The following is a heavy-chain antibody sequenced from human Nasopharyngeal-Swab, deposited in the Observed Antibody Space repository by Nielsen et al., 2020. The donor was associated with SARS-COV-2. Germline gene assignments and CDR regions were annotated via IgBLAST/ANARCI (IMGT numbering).Heavy chain of an antibody. CDR1: GGSVSSGSYS. J-gene: IGHJ4*02. D-gene: IGHD5-12*01. CDR3: ARATDIVATIFDY. CDR2: IYHSGST. Sequence: SETLSLTCTVSGGSVSSGSYSWSWIRQPPGKGLEWIGYIYHSGSTYYNPSLKSRVTISVDRSKNQFSLKLSSVTAADTAVYYCARATDIVATIFDYWGQGTLVTVSS. V-gene: IGHV4-30-2*01.